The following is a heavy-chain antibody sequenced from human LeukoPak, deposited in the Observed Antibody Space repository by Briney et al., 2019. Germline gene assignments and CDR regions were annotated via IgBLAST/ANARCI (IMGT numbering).Heavy chain of an antibody. CDR1: GYTFTSYG. CDR2: ISAYNGNT. D-gene: IGHD6-6*01. Sequence: GASAKVSCEASGYTFTSYGISWVRQAPGQGLEWMGWISAYNGNTNYAQKLQGRVTMTTDTSTSTAYMELRSLRSDDTAVYYCARARIEYSSSSEGLGYWGQGTLVTVSS. CDR3: ARARIEYSSSSEGLGY. J-gene: IGHJ4*02. V-gene: IGHV1-18*01.